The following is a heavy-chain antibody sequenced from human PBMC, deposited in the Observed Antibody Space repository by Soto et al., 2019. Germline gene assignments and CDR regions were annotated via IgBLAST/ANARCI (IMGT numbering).Heavy chain of an antibody. CDR1: GFAFSGYW. Sequence: QLVESGGGLVQPGGSLRLTCAGSGFAFSGYWMSWVRQAPWKGLEWVASIEDNGSEKYYVDSVKGRFTISRDKAKNSLFLQMNSLGAEDTAVYYCARGQGWLDPWGQGTLVTVSS. J-gene: IGHJ5*02. CDR2: IEDNGSEK. CDR3: ARGQGWLDP. V-gene: IGHV3-7*01.